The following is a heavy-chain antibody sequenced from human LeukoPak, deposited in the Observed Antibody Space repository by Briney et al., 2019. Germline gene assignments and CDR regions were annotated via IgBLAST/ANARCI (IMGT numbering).Heavy chain of an antibody. D-gene: IGHD3-3*01. CDR2: INPSGGST. CDR1: GYTFTSYY. J-gene: IGHJ4*02. Sequence: ASVKVSCKASGYTFTSYYMHAVRQAPGQGREGMGIINPSGGSTSYAQKFQGRVTMTSETSTRRVCMELSSLSSEDRAVHYCARHGRVRSHEYFHYWGPGTLVTVSS. V-gene: IGHV1-46*01. CDR3: ARHGRVRSHEYFHY.